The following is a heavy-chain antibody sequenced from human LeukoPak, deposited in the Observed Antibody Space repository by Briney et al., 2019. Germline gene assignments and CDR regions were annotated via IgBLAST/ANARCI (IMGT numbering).Heavy chain of an antibody. CDR1: GGSISNYY. CDR3: ARDNRYCSGGTCYSGQDY. CDR2: IYASGTI. D-gene: IGHD2-15*01. V-gene: IGHV4-4*07. Sequence: PSETLSLTCTVSGGSISNYYWNWIRQPAGQGLEWIGRIYASGTIIYNPSLKSRVTMSLDTSKSQFSLILSSVTAADTAVYYCARDNRYCSGGTCYSGQDYWGQGTLVTVSS. J-gene: IGHJ4*02.